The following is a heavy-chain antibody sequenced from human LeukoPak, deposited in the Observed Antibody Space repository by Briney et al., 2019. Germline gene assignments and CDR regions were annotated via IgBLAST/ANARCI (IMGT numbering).Heavy chain of an antibody. V-gene: IGHV4-59*01. D-gene: IGHD6-19*01. CDR3: ARSEYSSGWQFDY. Sequence: SETLSLTCTVSGGSISSYYWSWIRQPPGKGLEWIGYIYYSGSTNYNPSLKSRVTISVDTSKNQFSLKLSSVTTADTAVYYCARSEYSSGWQFDYWGQGTLVTVSS. J-gene: IGHJ4*02. CDR1: GGSISSYY. CDR2: IYYSGST.